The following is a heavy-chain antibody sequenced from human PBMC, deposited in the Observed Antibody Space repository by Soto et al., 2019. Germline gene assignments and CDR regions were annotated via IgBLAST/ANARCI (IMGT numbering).Heavy chain of an antibody. CDR3: AKDLRPGLVVPTKSGFDP. Sequence: GGSLRLSCEASGFPFNTYAMTWFRQLPGMGLEWVSTTSIGGNTDFAESVRGRFSVSRDNSKNTLYLQMTNLRAEDAAIFFCAKDLRPGLVVPTKSGFDPWGQGTRVTVSS. CDR2: TSIGGNT. CDR1: GFPFNTYA. D-gene: IGHD3-10*01. J-gene: IGHJ5*02. V-gene: IGHV3-23*01.